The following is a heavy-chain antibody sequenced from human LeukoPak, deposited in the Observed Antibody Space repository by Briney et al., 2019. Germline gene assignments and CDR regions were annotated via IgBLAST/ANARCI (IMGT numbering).Heavy chain of an antibody. Sequence: GGSLRLSCAASGFTFSSYSMNWVRQAPGKGLEWVSYISSSSSTIYYADSVKGRFTISRDNAKNSLYLQMNSLRAEDTAVYYCARARAMVRGVIIRLYYYYYMDVWGKGTTVTVSS. J-gene: IGHJ6*03. V-gene: IGHV3-48*01. D-gene: IGHD3-10*01. CDR3: ARARAMVRGVIIRLYYYYYMDV. CDR2: ISSSSSTI. CDR1: GFTFSSYS.